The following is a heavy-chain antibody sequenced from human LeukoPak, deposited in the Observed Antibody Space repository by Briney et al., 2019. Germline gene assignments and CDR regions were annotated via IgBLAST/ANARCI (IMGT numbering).Heavy chain of an antibody. D-gene: IGHD6-19*01. V-gene: IGHV4-39*02. CDR2: IYYSGST. J-gene: IGHJ4*02. Sequence: SETLSLTCTVSSGSISSSSYYWAWIRQPPGKGLECLGSIYYSGSTSYNPSLKSRVPISVDTSKNHFSLRLSSVAAADTAVYYCARGWGESSGWYGYFDYWGQGTLVTVSS. CDR3: ARGWGESSGWYGYFDY. CDR1: SGSISSSSYY.